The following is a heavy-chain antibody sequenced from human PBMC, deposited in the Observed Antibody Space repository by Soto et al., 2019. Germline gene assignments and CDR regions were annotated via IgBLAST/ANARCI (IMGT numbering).Heavy chain of an antibody. D-gene: IGHD2-2*01. CDR3: AKDLPDIVVVPAADGMDV. V-gene: IGHV3-23*01. J-gene: IGHJ6*02. Sequence: GGSLRLSCVGSGYRFSEYAMAWIRQAPGKVLEWVTGVTSSAIATYYADSVKGRFAISRDNSKSTLYLQMNSLRAEDTAVYYCAKDLPDIVVVPAADGMDVWGQGTTVNVSS. CDR2: VTSSAIAT. CDR1: GYRFSEYA.